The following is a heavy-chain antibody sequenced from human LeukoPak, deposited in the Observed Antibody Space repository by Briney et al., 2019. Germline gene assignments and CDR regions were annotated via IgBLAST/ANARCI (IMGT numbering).Heavy chain of an antibody. CDR1: GGSISNYS. CDR3: ARLRRGSGWCWDYYFDY. J-gene: IGHJ4*02. D-gene: IGHD6-19*01. V-gene: IGHV4-59*01. CDR2: IYYRGST. Sequence: SETLSLTCTVSGGSISNYSWSWIRQPPGKGLEWIGHIYYRGSTNYNPSFKSRVTISVDTSKNQFSLKLSSVTAADTAVYYCARLRRGSGWCWDYYFDYWGQGTLVTVSS.